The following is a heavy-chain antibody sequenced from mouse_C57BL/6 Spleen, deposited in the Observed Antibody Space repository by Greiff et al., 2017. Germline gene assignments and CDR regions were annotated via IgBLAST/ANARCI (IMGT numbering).Heavy chain of an antibody. D-gene: IGHD2-4*01. V-gene: IGHV1-81*01. CDR3: ARYYDYGGYAMDY. CDR2: IYPRSGNP. Sequence: VQLQQSGAELARPGASVKLSCKASGYTFTSYGISWVKQRTGQGLEWIGEIYPRSGNPYYNEKFKGKATLTADKSSSTAYRELRSLTSEDSAVYFCARYYDYGGYAMDYWGQGTSVTVSS. J-gene: IGHJ4*01. CDR1: GYTFTSYG.